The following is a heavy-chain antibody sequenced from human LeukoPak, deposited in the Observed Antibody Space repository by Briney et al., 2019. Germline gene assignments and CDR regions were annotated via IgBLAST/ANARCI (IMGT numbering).Heavy chain of an antibody. Sequence: PGGSLRLSCAASGFTFRSFAVHWVRQAPGKGLEWVAIISHDGTDKYYADSVKGRFTISRDNSKNALHLQMNSLRIEDTAVYYCVQRGGLDYWGQGTLVTVSS. V-gene: IGHV3-30*03. J-gene: IGHJ4*02. CDR3: VQRGGLDY. CDR1: GFTFRSFA. CDR2: ISHDGTDK. D-gene: IGHD3-16*01.